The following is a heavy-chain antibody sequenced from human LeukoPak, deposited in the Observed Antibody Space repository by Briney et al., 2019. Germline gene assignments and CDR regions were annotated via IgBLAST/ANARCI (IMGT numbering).Heavy chain of an antibody. Sequence: GASVKVSCKASGYTFTTYGISWVRQAPGQGLEWMGWISAYNGNTNYAQKLQGRVTMTTDTSTSTAYMELRSLRSDDTAVYYCARVIFVVVPAAMGGGNNWFDPWGQGTLVTVSS. CDR1: GYTFTTYG. J-gene: IGHJ5*02. CDR3: ARVIFVVVPAAMGGGNNWFDP. D-gene: IGHD2-2*01. CDR2: ISAYNGNT. V-gene: IGHV1-18*01.